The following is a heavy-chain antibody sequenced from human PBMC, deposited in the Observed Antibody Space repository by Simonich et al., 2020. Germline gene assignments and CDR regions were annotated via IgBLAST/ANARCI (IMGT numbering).Heavy chain of an antibody. J-gene: IGHJ3*02. CDR3: ARSTTGTTAFDI. CDR2: INPNRGGT. Sequence: QVQLVQSGAEVKKPGASVKVSCKASGYTFTGYYMHWVRQAPGQGLEGMGWINPNRGGTNYSQKFQGRVTMTRDTSSSTAYMELSRLRSDDTAVYYCARSTTGTTAFDIWGQGTMVTVSS. D-gene: IGHD1-1*01. V-gene: IGHV1-2*02. CDR1: GYTFTGYY.